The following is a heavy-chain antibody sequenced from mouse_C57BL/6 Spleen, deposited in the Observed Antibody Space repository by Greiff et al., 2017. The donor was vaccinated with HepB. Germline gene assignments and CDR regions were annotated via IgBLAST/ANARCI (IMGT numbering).Heavy chain of an antibody. Sequence: VQLQQSGPELVKPGASVKISCKASGYAFSSSWMNWVKQRPGKGLEWIGRIYPGDGDTNYNGKFKGKATLTADKSSSTAYMQLSSLTSEDSAVYFCARGPYYFDDWGQGTTLTVSS. J-gene: IGHJ2*01. CDR3: ARGPYYFDD. CDR1: GYAFSSSW. V-gene: IGHV1-82*01. CDR2: IYPGDGDT.